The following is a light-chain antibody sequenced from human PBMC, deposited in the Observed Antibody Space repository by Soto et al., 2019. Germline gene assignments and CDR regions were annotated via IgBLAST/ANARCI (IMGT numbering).Light chain of an antibody. CDR3: CSYAGSYTLV. J-gene: IGLJ2*01. Sequence: QSVLTQPRSVSGSPGQSVTISSTGTTSDVGAYNYVSWYQQHPGKAPKLIIYDVDKRPSGVPDRFSGSKSGNTASLTISGLQAEDEADYYCCSYAGSYTLVFGGGTKLTVL. CDR2: DVD. CDR1: TSDVGAYNY. V-gene: IGLV2-11*01.